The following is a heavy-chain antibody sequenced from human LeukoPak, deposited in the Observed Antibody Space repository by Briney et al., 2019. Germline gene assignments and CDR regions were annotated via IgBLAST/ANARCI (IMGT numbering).Heavy chain of an antibody. V-gene: IGHV4-59*01. J-gene: IGHJ3*02. CDR1: GGSISRYY. D-gene: IGHD3-10*01. CDR2: IYYSRSI. CDR3: ARDYYGSGSAHASDI. Sequence: SETLSLICTSSGGSISRYYWSWIRQPPGKGLEGTGYIYYSRSINYNPPLTRRVTISVDTSKNQFSLKLSSVTAADTAVYYCARDYYGSGSAHASDIWGQGKMVTVSS.